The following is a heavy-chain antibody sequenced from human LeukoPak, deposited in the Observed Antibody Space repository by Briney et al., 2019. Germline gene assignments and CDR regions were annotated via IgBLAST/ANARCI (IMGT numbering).Heavy chain of an antibody. CDR3: ARDIIAARPRGGTSWFDP. CDR2: INWNGGST. V-gene: IGHV3-20*04. D-gene: IGHD6-6*01. Sequence: GGSLRLSCAASGFTFDDYGMSWVRQAPGKGLEWVSGINWNGGSTGYADSVKGRFTISRDNAKNSLYLQMNSLRAEDTALYYCARDIIAARPRGGTSWFDPWGQGTLVTVSS. CDR1: GFTFDDYG. J-gene: IGHJ5*02.